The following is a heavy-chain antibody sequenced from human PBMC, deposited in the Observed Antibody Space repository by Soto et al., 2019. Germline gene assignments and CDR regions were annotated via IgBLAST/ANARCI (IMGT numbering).Heavy chain of an antibody. J-gene: IGHJ4*02. V-gene: IGHV4-39*01. D-gene: IGHD5-18*01. CDR1: GGSISSSSYY. CDR3: ARHSRGYSYGYGSLPDY. Sequence: KPSETLSLTCTVSGGSISSSSYYWGWIRQPPGKGLEWIGSIYYSGSTYYNPSLKSRVTISVDTSKNQFSLKLSSVTAADTAVYYCARHSRGYSYGYGSLPDYWGQGTLVTVSS. CDR2: IYYSGST.